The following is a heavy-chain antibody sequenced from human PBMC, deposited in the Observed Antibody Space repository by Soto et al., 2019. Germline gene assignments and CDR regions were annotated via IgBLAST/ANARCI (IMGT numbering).Heavy chain of an antibody. CDR1: GFTFSSYA. J-gene: IGHJ5*02. CDR2: ISGSGGST. Sequence: GGSLRLSWAASGFTFSSYAMSWVRQAPGKGLEWVSAISGSGGSTYYADSVKGRFTISRDNSKNTLYLQMNSLRAEDTAVYYCAKDLAAAPRSWFDPWGQGTLVTVSS. D-gene: IGHD6-13*01. CDR3: AKDLAAAPRSWFDP. V-gene: IGHV3-23*01.